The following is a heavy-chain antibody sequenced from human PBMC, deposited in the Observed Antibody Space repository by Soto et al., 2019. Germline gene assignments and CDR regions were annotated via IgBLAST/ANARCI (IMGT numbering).Heavy chain of an antibody. CDR3: AKLPQYETLTGYLNYFDY. CDR2: IYYSGTT. Sequence: SETLSLTCAVSGYSICSSDWWGWIRQPPGKGLEWIGYIYYSGTTYYNPSLKSRVTMSVDTSKNQFSLKLTSVTAVDTAVYFCAKLPQYETLTGYLNYFDYWGPGILVTVSS. CDR1: GYSICSSDW. J-gene: IGHJ4*02. V-gene: IGHV4-28*01. D-gene: IGHD3-9*01.